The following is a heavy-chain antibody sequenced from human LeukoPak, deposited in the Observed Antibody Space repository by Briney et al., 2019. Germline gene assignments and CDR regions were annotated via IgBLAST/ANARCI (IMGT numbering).Heavy chain of an antibody. D-gene: IGHD6-19*01. CDR3: ARDVAVAGYNWFDP. CDR2: ISGSGGST. CDR1: GFTFSSYA. J-gene: IGHJ5*02. V-gene: IGHV3-23*01. Sequence: GGSLRLSCAASGFTFSSYAMSWVRQAPGKGLEWVSAISGSGGSTYYADSVKGRFTISRDNSKNTLYLQMNSLRAEDTAVYYCARDVAVAGYNWFDPWGQGTLVTVSS.